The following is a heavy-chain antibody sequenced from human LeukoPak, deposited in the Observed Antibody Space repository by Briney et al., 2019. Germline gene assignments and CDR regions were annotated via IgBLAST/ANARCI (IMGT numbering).Heavy chain of an antibody. Sequence: GGSLRLSCAASGFTFGSYVMGWVRQAQGKGLEWVSGISSSGGSTYYADSVKGRFTISRDNSKNTLFLQMDSLRAEDTAVYYCAKDRTYTSGWRFFDYWGQGTLVTVS. CDR2: ISSSGGST. CDR3: AKDRTYTSGWRFFDY. D-gene: IGHD6-25*01. J-gene: IGHJ4*02. V-gene: IGHV3-23*01. CDR1: GFTFGSYV.